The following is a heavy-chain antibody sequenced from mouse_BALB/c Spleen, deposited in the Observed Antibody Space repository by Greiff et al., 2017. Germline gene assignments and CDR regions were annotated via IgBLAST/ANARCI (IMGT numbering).Heavy chain of an antibody. Sequence: EVKLQESGPGLVKPSQSLSLTCTVTGYSITSDYAWNWIRQFPGNKLEWMGYISYSGSTSYNPSLKSRISITRDTSKNQFFLQLNSVTTEDTATYYCARREGYWYFDVWGAGTTVTVSS. CDR1: GYSITSDYA. V-gene: IGHV3-2*02. CDR3: ARREGYWYFDV. CDR2: ISYSGST. J-gene: IGHJ1*01.